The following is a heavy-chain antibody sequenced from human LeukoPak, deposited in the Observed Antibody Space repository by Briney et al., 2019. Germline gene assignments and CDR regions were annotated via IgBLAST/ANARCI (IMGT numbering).Heavy chain of an antibody. CDR3: ARSRGLLLPDY. J-gene: IGHJ4*02. V-gene: IGHV3-74*01. CDR1: GFTFSSYW. Sequence: GGSLRLSCAASGFTFSSYWMHWVRQAPGKGLVWVSRINSDGGSTSYADSVKGRFTISRDNAKNTLDLQMNSLRAEDTAVYYCARSRGLLLPDYWGQGTLVTVCS. CDR2: INSDGGST. D-gene: IGHD3-3*01.